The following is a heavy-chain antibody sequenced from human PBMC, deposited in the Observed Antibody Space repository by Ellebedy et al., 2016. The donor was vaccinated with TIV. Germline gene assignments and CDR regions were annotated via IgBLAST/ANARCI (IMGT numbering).Heavy chain of an antibody. V-gene: IGHV3-30*04. CDR1: GFTFSSYP. J-gene: IGHJ3*02. CDR3: ARVERHDAFDI. Sequence: PGGSLRLSCAASGFTFSSYPMHWVRQAPGKGLEWVAVISYDGSNKYNADSVKGRFTISRDNSKNTLYLQMNSLRAEDTAVYYCARVERHDAFDIWGQGTMVTVSS. CDR2: ISYDGSNK. D-gene: IGHD1-1*01.